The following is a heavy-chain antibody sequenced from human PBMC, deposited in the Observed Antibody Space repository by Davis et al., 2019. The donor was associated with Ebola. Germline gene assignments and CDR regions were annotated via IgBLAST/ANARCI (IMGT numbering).Heavy chain of an antibody. Sequence: GESLKISCAASGFTFSSYGMNWVRQAPGKGLEWVSYISSGSSTIYYADSVKGRFTISRDNAKNSLYLQMNSLRDEDTAVYYCARVQIGWGQGTLVTVSS. V-gene: IGHV3-48*02. CDR2: ISSGSSTI. CDR1: GFTFSSYG. J-gene: IGHJ4*02. CDR3: ARVQIG.